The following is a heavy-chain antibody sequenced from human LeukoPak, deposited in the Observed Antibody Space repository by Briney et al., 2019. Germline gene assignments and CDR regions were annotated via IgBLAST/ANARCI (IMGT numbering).Heavy chain of an antibody. CDR3: VSGGYYFDY. D-gene: IGHD1-26*01. Sequence: PSQTLSLTCAISGDSVSSNSAAWNWIRLSPSRGLEWLGRTYYRSKWYNDYAVSVKSRITINPDTSKNQFSLQLNSVTPEDTAVYYCVSGGYYFDYWGQGTLVTVSS. CDR2: TYYRSKWYN. J-gene: IGHJ4*02. V-gene: IGHV6-1*01. CDR1: GDSVSSNSAA.